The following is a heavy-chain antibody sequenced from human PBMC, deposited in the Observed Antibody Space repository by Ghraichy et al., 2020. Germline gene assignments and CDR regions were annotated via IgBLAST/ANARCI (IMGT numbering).Heavy chain of an antibody. J-gene: IGHJ5*02. D-gene: IGHD3-10*01. Sequence: ASVKVSCKASGYTFTGYYMHWVRQAPGQGLEWMGWINPNSGGTNYAQKFQGWVTMTRDTSISTAYMELSRLRSDDTAVYYCARGNLWFGVKNWFDPWGQGTLVTVSS. CDR1: GYTFTGYY. CDR3: ARGNLWFGVKNWFDP. V-gene: IGHV1-2*04. CDR2: INPNSGGT.